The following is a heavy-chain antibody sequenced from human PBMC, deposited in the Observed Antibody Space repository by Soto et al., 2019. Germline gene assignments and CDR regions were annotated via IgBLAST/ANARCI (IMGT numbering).Heavy chain of an antibody. Sequence: GGSLRLSCAASGFTFSSYAMSWVRQAPGKGLEWVSAISGSGGSTYYADSVKGRFTISRDNSKNTLYLQMNSLRAEDTAVYYCAKDGVSRADIVVVVAAFYYYYYMDVWGKGTTVTVSS. D-gene: IGHD2-15*01. CDR2: ISGSGGST. V-gene: IGHV3-23*01. J-gene: IGHJ6*03. CDR3: AKDGVSRADIVVVVAAFYYYYYMDV. CDR1: GFTFSSYA.